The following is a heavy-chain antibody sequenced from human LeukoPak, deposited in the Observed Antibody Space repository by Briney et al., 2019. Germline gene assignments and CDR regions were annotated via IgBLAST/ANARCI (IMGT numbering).Heavy chain of an antibody. J-gene: IGHJ4*02. CDR3: ARVAGYCSGGSCNSDY. CDR2: IIPIFGTA. D-gene: IGHD2-15*01. CDR1: GGTFSSYA. V-gene: IGHV1-69*06. Sequence: SVKVSCKASGGTFSSYAISWVRQAPGQGLEWMGGIIPIFGTANYAQKFQGRVRITADKSTSTAYMELSSLRSEDTAVYYCARVAGYCSGGSCNSDYWGQGTLVTVSS.